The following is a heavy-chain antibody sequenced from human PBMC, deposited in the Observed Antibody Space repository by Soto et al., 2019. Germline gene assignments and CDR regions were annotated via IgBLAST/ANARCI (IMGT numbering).Heavy chain of an antibody. Sequence: SETLSLTCTVSGGSISSYYWSWIRQPPGKGLEWIGYIYYSGSTNYNPSLKSRVTISVDTSKNQFSLKLSSVTAADTAVYYCARVNVYYDSSGYYYYYGMDVRGQGTSVTVSS. CDR3: ARVNVYYDSSGYYYYYGMDV. J-gene: IGHJ6*02. V-gene: IGHV4-59*01. D-gene: IGHD3-22*01. CDR2: IYYSGST. CDR1: GGSISSYY.